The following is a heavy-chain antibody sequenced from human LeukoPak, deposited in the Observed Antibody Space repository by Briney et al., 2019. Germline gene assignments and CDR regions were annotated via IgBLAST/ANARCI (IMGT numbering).Heavy chain of an antibody. V-gene: IGHV1-2*02. CDR3: ARGGVVAAHSNDY. CDR1: GYTFTGYY. J-gene: IGHJ4*02. Sequence: ASVKVSCKASGYTFTGYYMHWVRQAPGQGHEWMGWINPNSGGTNYAQKFQGRVTMTRDTSISTAYMELSRLRSDDTAVYYCARGGVVAAHSNDYWGQGTLVTVSS. CDR2: INPNSGGT. D-gene: IGHD2-15*01.